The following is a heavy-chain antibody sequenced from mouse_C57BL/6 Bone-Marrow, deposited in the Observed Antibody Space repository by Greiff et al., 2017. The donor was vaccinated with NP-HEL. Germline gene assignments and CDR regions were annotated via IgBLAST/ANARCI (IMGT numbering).Heavy chain of an antibody. V-gene: IGHV1-69*01. CDR1: GYTFTSYW. Sequence: QVQLQQPGAELVMPGASVKLSCKASGYTFTSYWMHWVKQRPGQGLEWIGEIDPSDSYTNYNQKFKGKSTLTVDKSSSTAYMQLSSLTSEDSAVYYGAGGYDWYFDVWAQGPRSPSPQ. CDR3: AGGYDWYFDV. D-gene: IGHD2-2*01. CDR2: IDPSDSYT. J-gene: IGHJ1*03.